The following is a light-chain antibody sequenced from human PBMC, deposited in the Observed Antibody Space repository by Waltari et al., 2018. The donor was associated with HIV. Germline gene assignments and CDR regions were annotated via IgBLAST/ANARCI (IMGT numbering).Light chain of an antibody. CDR1: QSVTNS. V-gene: IGKV3-11*01. CDR3: QWRTKWRPGT. CDR2: DTS. Sequence: EIVLTQSPATLSLSPGARATLSCRASQSVTNSSAWYQQKPGQTPRLLIYDTSNRATGIPARFSGSGSGTDFSLTISSPEPDDFAVYYCQWRTKWRPGTFGQGTRLEIK. J-gene: IGKJ5*01.